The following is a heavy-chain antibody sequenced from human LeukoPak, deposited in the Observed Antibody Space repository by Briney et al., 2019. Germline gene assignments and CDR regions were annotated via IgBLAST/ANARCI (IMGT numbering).Heavy chain of an antibody. Sequence: GGSLRLSCAASGFTFSSYAMSWVRQAPGKGLEWVSAISGSGGSTYYADSVKGRFTISRDNSKNTLYLQMNSLRAEDTAVYYCAKVLLYYYGSGSYPNWFDPWGQGTLVTVSS. CDR1: GFTFSSYA. J-gene: IGHJ5*02. V-gene: IGHV3-23*01. D-gene: IGHD3-10*01. CDR3: AKVLLYYYGSGSYPNWFDP. CDR2: ISGSGGST.